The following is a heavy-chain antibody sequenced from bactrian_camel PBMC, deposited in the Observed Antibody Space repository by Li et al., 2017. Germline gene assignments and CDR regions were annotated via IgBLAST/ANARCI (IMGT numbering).Heavy chain of an antibody. Sequence: HVQLVESGGGSVQAGGSLNLSCVPSGYTNCMGWFRQAPGKERRAVAYVDLTDRPTYSAFVKGRFTISHDKSKNTAYLQMDDLKPEDTAMYYCAKAPYRDGFSTKCRGQGTQVTVSS. CDR2: VDLTDRPT. CDR3: AKAPYRDGFSTKC. V-gene: IGHV3S63*01. D-gene: IGHD4*01. J-gene: IGHJ6*01. CDR1: GYTNC.